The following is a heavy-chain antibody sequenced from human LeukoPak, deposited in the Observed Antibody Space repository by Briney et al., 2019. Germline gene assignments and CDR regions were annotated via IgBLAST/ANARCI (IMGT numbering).Heavy chain of an antibody. CDR2: INPNSGGT. CDR1: GYTFTVYY. V-gene: IGHV1-2*02. Sequence: ASVKVSCKASGYTFTVYYMHWVRQAPGQGLEGMGGINPNSGGTNYAQKFQSRVTMTRDTSISTAYMELSRLRSDDTAVYYCARGAWGSDAFDIWGQGTMVTVSS. CDR3: ARGAWGSDAFDI. J-gene: IGHJ3*02. D-gene: IGHD3-16*01.